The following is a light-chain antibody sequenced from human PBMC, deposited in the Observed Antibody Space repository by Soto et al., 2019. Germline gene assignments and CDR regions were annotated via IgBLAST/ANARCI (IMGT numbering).Light chain of an antibody. Sequence: EIVMTQSPATLSVSPGERATLSCRASQGVGSKLAWYQQKPGQAPRLLIYGATTSATGIPARFSGSGSGTEFTLAISSLQSEDFAVYYCQQCNDSPPWTFGQGTKVEI. CDR2: GAT. V-gene: IGKV3-15*01. CDR3: QQCNDSPPWT. J-gene: IGKJ1*01. CDR1: QGVGSK.